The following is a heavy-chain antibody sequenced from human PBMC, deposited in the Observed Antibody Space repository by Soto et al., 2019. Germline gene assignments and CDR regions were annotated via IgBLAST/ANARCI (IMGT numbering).Heavy chain of an antibody. J-gene: IGHJ4*02. CDR3: AKSPSGGYSTGIDY. Sequence: GGSLRLSCAASGFTFSSYAMNWVRQAPGKGLEWVSGISGSGGSTYYADSVKGRFSFSRDNAKNTLYLQMNSLRAEDTAVYYCAKSPSGGYSTGIDYWGRGNLVPVSS. CDR1: GFTFSSYA. D-gene: IGHD3-22*01. CDR2: ISGSGGST. V-gene: IGHV3-23*01.